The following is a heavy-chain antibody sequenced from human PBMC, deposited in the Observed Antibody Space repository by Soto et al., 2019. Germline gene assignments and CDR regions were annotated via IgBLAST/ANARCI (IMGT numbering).Heavy chain of an antibody. CDR1: GYTFTSYG. CDR3: ARVDYYGSGSYYPSSHFDY. V-gene: IGHV1-18*01. J-gene: IGHJ4*02. CDR2: ISAYNGNT. Sequence: GASVKVSCKASGYTFTSYGISWVRQAPGQGLEWMGWISAYNGNTNYAQKLQGRVTMTTDTSTSTAYMELRSLRSDDTAVYYCARVDYYGSGSYYPSSHFDYWAQGNLVTVSS. D-gene: IGHD3-10*01.